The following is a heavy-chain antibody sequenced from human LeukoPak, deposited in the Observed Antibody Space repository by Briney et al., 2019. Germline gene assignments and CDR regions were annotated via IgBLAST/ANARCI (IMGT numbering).Heavy chain of an antibody. CDR1: GFIFEDYT. CDR2: ISWDGTA. V-gene: IGHV3-43*01. J-gene: IGHJ4*02. Sequence: GGSLRLSCAASGFIFEDYTMHWARQAPGKTLEWVSLISWDGTAYYADSVKGRFTISRDNSKDSLSLQMDTLRSEDTAFYYCVKDLSYESSGSFFDFWGQGTLVTVS. CDR3: VKDLSYESSGSFFDF. D-gene: IGHD3-22*01.